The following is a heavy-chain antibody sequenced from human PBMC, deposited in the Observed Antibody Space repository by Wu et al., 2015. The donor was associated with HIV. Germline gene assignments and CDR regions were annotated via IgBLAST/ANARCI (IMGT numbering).Heavy chain of an antibody. D-gene: IGHD3-10*01. J-gene: IGHJ4*02. CDR1: GDGFTSYA. V-gene: IGHV1-69*05. Sequence: QVHLVQFGGEVKKPGSSVKVTCKASGDGFTSYAVSWVRQAPGQGLEWMGGINPLFGTTKFTQKFQGRLTITTDESTSTAYMELSSLRSEDTAVYYCARDPYYYGSGSYSYFDYWGQGTLVTVSS. CDR2: INPLFGTT. CDR3: ARDPYYYGSGSYSYFDY.